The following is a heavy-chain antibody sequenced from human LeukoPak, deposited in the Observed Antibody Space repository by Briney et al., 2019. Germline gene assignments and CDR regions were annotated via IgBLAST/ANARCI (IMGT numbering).Heavy chain of an antibody. Sequence: PSETLSLTCTVSGYSISSGYYWGWIRQPPGKGLEWIGYISYSGSTYYNPSLKSRVTISIDTSKNQFSLKLSSVTAADTAVYYCARDALRSGSYPNWFDPWGQGTLVTVSS. CDR1: GYSISSGYY. D-gene: IGHD3-10*01. CDR2: ISYSGST. V-gene: IGHV4-38-2*02. CDR3: ARDALRSGSYPNWFDP. J-gene: IGHJ5*02.